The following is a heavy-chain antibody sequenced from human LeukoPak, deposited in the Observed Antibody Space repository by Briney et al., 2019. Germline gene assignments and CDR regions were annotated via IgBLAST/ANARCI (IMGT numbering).Heavy chain of an antibody. CDR1: GGTFSSYA. J-gene: IGHJ4*02. D-gene: IGHD5-18*01. V-gene: IGHV1-69*13. CDR2: IIPIFGTA. CDR3: ARRRSIQLWASFDY. Sequence: SVGVSCKASGGTFSSYAISWVRQAPGQGLEWMGGIIPIFGTANYAQKFQGRVTITADESTSTAYMELSSLRSEDTAVYYCARRRSIQLWASFDYWGQGTLVTVSS.